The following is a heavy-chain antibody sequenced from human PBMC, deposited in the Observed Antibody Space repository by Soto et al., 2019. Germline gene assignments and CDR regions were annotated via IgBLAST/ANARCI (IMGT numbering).Heavy chain of an antibody. CDR3: AREAIYCRGDCYPFDY. D-gene: IGHD2-21*02. J-gene: IGHJ4*02. Sequence: GGSLRLSCAASGFTFSSYWMSWVRQAPGKGLEWVANIKQDGSEKYYVDSVKGRFTISRDNAKNSLYLQMNSLRAEDTAVYYCAREAIYCRGDCYPFDYSGPAPLVTVFS. CDR1: GFTFSSYW. V-gene: IGHV3-7*03. CDR2: IKQDGSEK.